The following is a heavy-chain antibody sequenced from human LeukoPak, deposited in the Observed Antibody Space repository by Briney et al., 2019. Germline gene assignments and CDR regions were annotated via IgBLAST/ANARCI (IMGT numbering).Heavy chain of an antibody. CDR2: IIPIFGTA. CDR1: GGTFSSYA. J-gene: IGHJ6*03. CDR3: ARVPGLTMVRGVNGYYYMDV. V-gene: IGHV1-69*05. D-gene: IGHD3-10*01. Sequence: SVKVSCKASGGTFSSYAISWVRQAPGQGLEWMGGIIPIFGTANYAQKFQGRVTITTDESTSTAYMELSSLRSEDTAVYYCARVPGLTMVRGVNGYYYMDVWGKGTTVTVSS.